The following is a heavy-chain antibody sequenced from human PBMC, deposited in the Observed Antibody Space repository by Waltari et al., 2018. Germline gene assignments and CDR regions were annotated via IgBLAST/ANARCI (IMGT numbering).Heavy chain of an antibody. J-gene: IGHJ6*03. CDR2: INHSGST. CDR3: ARGDTVTRSYYYYYYMDV. V-gene: IGHV4-34*01. Sequence: QVQLQQWGAGLLKPSETLSLTCAVYGGSFSGYYWSWLRQPPGKGLEWIGEINHSGSTNYNPSLKSRVTISVDTSKNQFSLKLSSVTAADTAVYYCARGDTVTRSYYYYYYMDVWGKGTTVTISS. CDR1: GGSFSGYY. D-gene: IGHD4-4*01.